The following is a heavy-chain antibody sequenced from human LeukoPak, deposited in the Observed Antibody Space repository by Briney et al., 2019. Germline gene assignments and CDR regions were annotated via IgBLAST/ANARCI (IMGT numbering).Heavy chain of an antibody. D-gene: IGHD4-17*01. J-gene: IGHJ4*02. CDR2: IYWDDDK. V-gene: IGHV2-5*02. CDR1: GFSLSTSGVG. Sequence: GPTLVNPTQTLTLTCTFSGFSLSTSGVGVGWIRQPPGKALEWLALIYWDDDKRYSPPLKSRLTITKDTSKNQVVLTMTNMDPVDTATYYCAHSDKGDYLFGSYYFDYWGQGTLVTVSS. CDR3: AHSDKGDYLFGSYYFDY.